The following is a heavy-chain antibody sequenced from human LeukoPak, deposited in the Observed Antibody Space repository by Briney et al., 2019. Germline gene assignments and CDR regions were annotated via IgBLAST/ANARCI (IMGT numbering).Heavy chain of an antibody. J-gene: IGHJ5*02. D-gene: IGHD6-6*01. CDR1: GYTFTSYD. V-gene: IGHV1-8*03. Sequence: VASVKVSCKASGYTFTSYDINWVRQATGQGLEWMGWMNPNSGNTGYAQKFQGRVTITRNTSISTAYMELSSLRSEDTAVYYCARCIGSSSFARWFDPWGQGTLVTVSS. CDR2: MNPNSGNT. CDR3: ARCIGSSSFARWFDP.